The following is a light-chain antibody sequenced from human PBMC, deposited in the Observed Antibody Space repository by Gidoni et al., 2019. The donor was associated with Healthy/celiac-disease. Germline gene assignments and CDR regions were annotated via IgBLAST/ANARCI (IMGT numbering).Light chain of an antibody. J-gene: IGKJ5*01. Sequence: VLSPTPGTLSLSPGERATLSRRASQSVSSSYLAWYQQKPGQAPRLLIYGASSRATGIPDRFSGSGSGTDFTLTISRLEPEDFAVYYCQQYGSSLITFXXXTRLEIK. CDR3: QQYGSSLIT. CDR1: QSVSSSY. V-gene: IGKV3-20*01. CDR2: GAS.